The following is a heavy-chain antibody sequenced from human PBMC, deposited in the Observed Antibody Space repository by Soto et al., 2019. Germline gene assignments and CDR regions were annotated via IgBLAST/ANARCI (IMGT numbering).Heavy chain of an antibody. CDR2: VYYTGST. V-gene: IGHV4-59*01. CDR1: GGSISGSY. Sequence: SETLSPTCSVSGGSISGSYWSWIRQSPGKGLEWLGYVYYTGSTNYSPSLRSRVSISVDTSKNEFSLRLSSVTAADTAVYFCARSVAIPGAHIDYWGQGTQVTVSS. D-gene: IGHD2-8*02. CDR3: ARSVAIPGAHIDY. J-gene: IGHJ4*02.